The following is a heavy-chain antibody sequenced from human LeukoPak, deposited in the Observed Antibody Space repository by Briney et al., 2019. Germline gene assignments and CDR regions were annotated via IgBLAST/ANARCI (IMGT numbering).Heavy chain of an antibody. D-gene: IGHD3-22*01. CDR2: ISAYNGNT. J-gene: IGHJ6*02. V-gene: IGHV1-18*01. CDR3: AREPHYYDSYYGMDV. CDR1: GYTFTSYG. Sequence: ASVKVSCKASGYTFTSYGISWVRQAPGQGLEWMGWISAYNGNTNYAQKFQGRVTMTRDTSTSTVYMELSSLRSEDTAVYYCAREPHYYDSYYGMDVWGQGTTVTVSS.